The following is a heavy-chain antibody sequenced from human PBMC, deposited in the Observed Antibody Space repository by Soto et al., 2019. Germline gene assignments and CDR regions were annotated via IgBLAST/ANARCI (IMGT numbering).Heavy chain of an antibody. CDR3: ARTYAGGFDM. J-gene: IGHJ3*02. Sequence: QVQLQESGPGLVKPSETLSLTCSVSGDSISRNYWSWIRQPPGKGLEWIAYIYNSERTNYNPYLESRVTYSVDTCKNEFSLKLTSVTAADTAVYYCARTYAGGFDMWGQGTMVAVSS. V-gene: IGHV4-59*01. D-gene: IGHD2-2*01. CDR1: GDSISRNY. CDR2: IYNSERT.